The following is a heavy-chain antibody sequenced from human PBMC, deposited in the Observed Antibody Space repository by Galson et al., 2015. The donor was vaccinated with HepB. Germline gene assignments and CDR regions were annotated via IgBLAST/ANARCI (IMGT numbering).Heavy chain of an antibody. J-gene: IGHJ6*03. CDR2: IYYSGST. CDR3: ARILVAATGYYYYYMDV. D-gene: IGHD2-15*01. V-gene: IGHV4-59*01. Sequence: ETLSLTCTVSGGSISSYYWSWIRQPPGKGLEWIGYIYYSGSTNYNPSLKSRVTISVDTSKNQFSLKLSSVTAADTAVYYCARILVAATGYYYYYMDVWGKGTTVTVSS. CDR1: GGSISSYY.